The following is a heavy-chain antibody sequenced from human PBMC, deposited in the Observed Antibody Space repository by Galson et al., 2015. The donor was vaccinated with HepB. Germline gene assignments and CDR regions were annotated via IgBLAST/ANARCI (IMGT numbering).Heavy chain of an antibody. CDR1: GFTFDDYA. D-gene: IGHD3-10*01. J-gene: IGHJ4*02. V-gene: IGHV3-9*01. CDR2: ISWNSGSI. CDR3: AKALLWFGELSAPPFDY. Sequence: SLRLSCAASGFTFDDYAMHWVRQAPGKGLEWVSGISWNSGSIGYADSVKGRFTISRDNAKNSLYLQMNSLRAEDTALYYCAKALLWFGELSAPPFDYWGQGTLVTVSS.